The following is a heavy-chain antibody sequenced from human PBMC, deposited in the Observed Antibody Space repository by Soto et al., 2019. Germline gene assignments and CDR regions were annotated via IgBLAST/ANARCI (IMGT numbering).Heavy chain of an antibody. CDR3: TTDPGGFCRGGSCYWFAP. Sequence: GGSLRLSCAASGFTFSSYGMHWVRQAPGKGLEWVAVIWYDGSNKYYADSVKGRFTISRDNSKNTLFLQMNSLKTEDTAVYYCTTDPGGFCRGGSCYWFAPWGQGTLVTVSS. D-gene: IGHD2-15*01. J-gene: IGHJ5*02. CDR1: GFTFSSYG. CDR2: IWYDGSNK. V-gene: IGHV3-33*01.